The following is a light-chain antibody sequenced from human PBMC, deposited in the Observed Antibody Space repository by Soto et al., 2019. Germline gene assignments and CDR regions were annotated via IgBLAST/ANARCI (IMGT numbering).Light chain of an antibody. CDR3: QQLNSYIIT. CDR1: RGISSY. V-gene: IGKV1-9*01. CDR2: AAS. Sequence: IQLTQSPSFLSSSLGDRVTITCRASRGISSYLAWYQQKPGKAPKLLIYAASTLHTGVPSRFSGSGSGTEFTLTISSLQHEDFATYYCQQLNSYIITFGQGTRLEI. J-gene: IGKJ5*01.